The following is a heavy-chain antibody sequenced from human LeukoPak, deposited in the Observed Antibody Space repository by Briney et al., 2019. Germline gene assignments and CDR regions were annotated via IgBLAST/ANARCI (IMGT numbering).Heavy chain of an antibody. V-gene: IGHV3-20*04. J-gene: IGHJ6*03. CDR1: GFTLDDYG. CDR2: INWNGDGT. CDR3: ARLGGPDYYFYYYMDV. Sequence: PGGSLRLSCAASGFTLDDYGMSWARQVPGKGLEWISGINWNGDGTGYADSVKGRFTISRDNAKNSLYLQMDSLRAEDTALYYCARLGGPDYYFYYYMDVWGKGTTVTVSS. D-gene: IGHD1-26*01.